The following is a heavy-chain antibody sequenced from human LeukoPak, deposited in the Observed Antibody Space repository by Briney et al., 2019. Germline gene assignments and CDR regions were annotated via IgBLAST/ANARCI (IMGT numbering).Heavy chain of an antibody. J-gene: IGHJ4*02. V-gene: IGHV3-48*01. D-gene: IGHD1-26*01. CDR1: GFTFSSYS. Sequence: GGSLRLSCAASGFTFSSYSRNWVRQAPGKGLEWVSYISSSSSTIYYADSVKGRFTISGDNAKNSLYLQMNSLRAEDTAVYYCAKDKGYSGSYNGYFDYWGQGTLVTVSS. CDR2: ISSSSSTI. CDR3: AKDKGYSGSYNGYFDY.